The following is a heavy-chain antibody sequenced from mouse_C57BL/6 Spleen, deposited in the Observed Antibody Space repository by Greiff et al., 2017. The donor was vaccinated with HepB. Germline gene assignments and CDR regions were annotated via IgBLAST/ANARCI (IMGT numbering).Heavy chain of an antibody. Sequence: EVKVVESGGDLVKPGGSLKLSCAASGFTFSSYGMSWVRQTPDKRLEWVATISSGGSYTYYPDSVKGRFTISRDNAKNTLYLQMSSLKSEDTAMYYCARTGRYFDYWGQGTTLTVSS. CDR3: ARTGRYFDY. V-gene: IGHV5-6*01. CDR2: ISSGGSYT. CDR1: GFTFSSYG. J-gene: IGHJ2*01.